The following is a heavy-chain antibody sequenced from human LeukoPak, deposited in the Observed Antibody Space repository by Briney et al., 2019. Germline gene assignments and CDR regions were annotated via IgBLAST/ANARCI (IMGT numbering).Heavy chain of an antibody. D-gene: IGHD1-26*01. CDR1: GFTFSSYS. CDR2: ISSSSSTI. J-gene: IGHJ4*02. V-gene: IGHV3-48*04. CDR3: ARDRDTGSHKIDY. Sequence: SGGSLRLSCAASGFTFSSYSMNWVRQAPGKGLEWVSYISSSSSTIYYADSVKGRFTSSRDNAKNSLYLQMNSLRAEDTAVYYCARDRDTGSHKIDYWGQGTLVTVSS.